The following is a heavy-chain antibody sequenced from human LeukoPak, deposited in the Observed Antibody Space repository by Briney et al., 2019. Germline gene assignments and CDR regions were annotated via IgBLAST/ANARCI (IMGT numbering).Heavy chain of an antibody. CDR3: ARVGSRGDCFEY. V-gene: IGHV3-11*04. J-gene: IGHJ4*02. Sequence: PGGSLRLSCAASGFTFSDYNILWVRQTPGKGLEWLFYITPAGTAVHSADSVKDRFTFSRDNAKNSLYLQMNSLRVDDTAIYYCARVGSRGDCFEYWGQGTRVTVSS. CDR1: GFTFSDYN. D-gene: IGHD2-21*02. CDR2: ITPAGTAV.